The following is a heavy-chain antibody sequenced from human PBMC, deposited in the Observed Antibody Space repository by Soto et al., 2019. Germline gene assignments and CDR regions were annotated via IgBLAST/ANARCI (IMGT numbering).Heavy chain of an antibody. CDR3: ASGGNWFDP. Sequence: SDTLSLTCNFSGGSISNYYWTWVLQSPEKGLEWIGYMYYNGNINYNPSLKSRVTISIDTSKNQFSLTLKSVTAADTAVYYCASGGNWFDPSVQGVLVTV. CDR1: GGSISNYY. J-gene: IGHJ5*02. D-gene: IGHD3-16*01. CDR2: MYYNGNI. V-gene: IGHV4-59*01.